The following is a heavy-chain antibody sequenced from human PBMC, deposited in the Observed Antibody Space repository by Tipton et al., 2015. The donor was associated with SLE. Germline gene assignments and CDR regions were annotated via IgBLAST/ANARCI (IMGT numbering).Heavy chain of an antibody. CDR2: IYYTGST. D-gene: IGHD5-18*01. J-gene: IGHJ4*02. Sequence: GLVKPSETLSLTCTISGGSISSYYWSWIRQPPGKGLEWIGYIYYTGSTHYNPPLESRVAISIDTSKNQFSLKLSSVTAADTAVYYCARDGYSYPFDYWGQGTLVTVSS. V-gene: IGHV4-59*01. CDR3: ARDGYSYPFDY. CDR1: GGSISSYY.